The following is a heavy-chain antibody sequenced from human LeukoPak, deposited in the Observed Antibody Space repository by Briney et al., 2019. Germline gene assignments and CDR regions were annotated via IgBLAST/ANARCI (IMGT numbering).Heavy chain of an antibody. J-gene: IGHJ4*02. D-gene: IGHD2-2*01. CDR3: ARDYCSSTSCLFDY. CDR2: ISRSSSTI. CDR1: GFTFSGYS. V-gene: IGHV3-48*01. Sequence: GGSLRLSCAASGFTFSGYSMNWVRQAPGKGLEWVSYISRSSSTIYYADSVKGRFTISRDNAKNSLYLQMNSLRAEDTAVYYCARDYCSSTSCLFDYWGQGTLVTVSS.